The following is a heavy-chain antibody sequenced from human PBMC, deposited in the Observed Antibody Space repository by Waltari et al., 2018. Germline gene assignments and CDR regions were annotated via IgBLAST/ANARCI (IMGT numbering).Heavy chain of an antibody. V-gene: IGHV1-69*13. CDR3: AKPVYSGYDSTGQQFDY. CDR1: GGTFSSYA. Sequence: QVQLVQSGAEVKKPGSSVKVSCKASGGTFSSYAISWVRQAPGQGLEWMGGIIPIFGTANYAQKCQGRGTITADESTSTAYMGLSSLRSEDTAVYYCAKPVYSGYDSTGQQFDYWGQGTLVTVSS. D-gene: IGHD5-12*01. J-gene: IGHJ4*02. CDR2: IIPIFGTA.